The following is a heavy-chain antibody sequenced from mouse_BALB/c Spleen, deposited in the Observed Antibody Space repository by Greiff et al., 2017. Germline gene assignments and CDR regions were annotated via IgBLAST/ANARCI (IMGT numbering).Heavy chain of an antibody. CDR3: TRGLLRSYYYAMDY. D-gene: IGHD2-3*01. Sequence: QVQLKQSGAELVKPGASVKLSCKASGYTFTSYYMYWVKQRPGQGLEWIGEINPSNGGTNFNEKFKSKATLTVDKSSSTAYMQLSSLTSEDSAVYYCTRGLLRSYYYAMDYWGQGTSVTVSS. J-gene: IGHJ4*01. CDR1: GYTFTSYY. V-gene: IGHV1S81*02. CDR2: INPSNGGT.